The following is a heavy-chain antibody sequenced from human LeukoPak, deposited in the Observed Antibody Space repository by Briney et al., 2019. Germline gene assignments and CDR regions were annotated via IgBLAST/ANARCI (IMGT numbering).Heavy chain of an antibody. J-gene: IGHJ3*02. Sequence: GGSLRLSCAASGFTFSDYYMSWIRQAPGKGLEWVSYISSSGSTIYYADSVKGRFTISRDNAKNSLYLQMNSLRAEDTAVYYCARDPSTGITIFGVVPRRAFDIWGQGTMVTVSS. CDR3: ARDPSTGITIFGVVPRRAFDI. D-gene: IGHD3-3*01. CDR1: GFTFSDYY. CDR2: ISSSGSTI. V-gene: IGHV3-11*04.